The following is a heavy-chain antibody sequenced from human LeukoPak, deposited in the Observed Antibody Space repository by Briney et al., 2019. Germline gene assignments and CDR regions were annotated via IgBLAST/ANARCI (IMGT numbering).Heavy chain of an antibody. J-gene: IGHJ4*02. CDR2: IKSKTDGGTT. CDR1: GFTFSNAW. CDR3: TTANWNYDLEEY. D-gene: IGHD1-7*01. V-gene: IGHV3-15*01. Sequence: PGGSLRLSCAASGFTFSNAWMSWVRQAPGKGLEWVGRIKSKTDGGTTDYAAPVKGRFTISRDDSKNTLYLQMNSLKTEDTAVYYCTTANWNYDLEEYWGQGTLVTVSS.